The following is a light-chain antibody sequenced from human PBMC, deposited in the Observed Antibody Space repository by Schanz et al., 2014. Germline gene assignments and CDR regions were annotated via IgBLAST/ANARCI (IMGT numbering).Light chain of an antibody. J-gene: IGKJ4*01. CDR3: LQDYDYPLT. CDR1: QTVTTTS. CDR2: GAS. V-gene: IGKV3-20*01. Sequence: EIVLTQFPGTLSLSPGERATLSCRASQTVTTTSLAWYQQKPGQPPRLLVYGASSRATGIPDRFSGSGSGTDFTLTISSLQPEDFATYYCLQDYDYPLTFGGGTKVEIK.